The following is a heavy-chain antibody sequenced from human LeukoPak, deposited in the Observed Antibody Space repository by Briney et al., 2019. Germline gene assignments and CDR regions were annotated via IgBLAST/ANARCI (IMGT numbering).Heavy chain of an antibody. V-gene: IGHV1-18*01. CDR2: ISAYNGNT. D-gene: IGHD6-13*01. CDR3: ARNQPYSSSWYWAYYYGMDV. J-gene: IGHJ6*02. Sequence: VASVKVSCKASGYTLTSYGISWVRQAPGQGLEWMGWISAYNGNTNYAQKLQGRVTMTTDTSTSTAYMELRSLRSDDTAVYYCARNQPYSSSWYWAYYYGMDVWGQGTTVTVSS. CDR1: GYTLTSYG.